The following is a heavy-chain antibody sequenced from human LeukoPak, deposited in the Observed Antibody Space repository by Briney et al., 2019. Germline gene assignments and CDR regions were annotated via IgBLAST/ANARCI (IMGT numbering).Heavy chain of an antibody. CDR3: AKSPMITFGAVRGMDV. CDR1: GFIFSTYA. CDR2: ITVSGANT. Sequence: GGSLRLSCAASGFIFSTYAMSWVRQAPGKGLEWVSAITVSGANTYYADSVKGRFIISRDNSKNTLYLQMNSLRAEDTAVYYCAKSPMITFGAVRGMDVWGKGTTVTVSS. V-gene: IGHV3-23*01. D-gene: IGHD3-16*01. J-gene: IGHJ6*04.